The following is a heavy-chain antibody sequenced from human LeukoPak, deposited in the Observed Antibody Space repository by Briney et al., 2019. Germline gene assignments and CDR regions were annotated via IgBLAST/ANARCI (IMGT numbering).Heavy chain of an antibody. CDR1: GFTFDDYA. V-gene: IGHV3-9*03. D-gene: IGHD1-26*01. CDR2: ISWNSGSI. Sequence: PGRSLRLSCAASGFTFDDYAMHWVRQAPGKGLEWVSGISWNSGSIGYADSVKGRFTISRDNAKNSLYLQMNSLRAEDMALYYCARGDSGSYNFDYWGQGTLVTVSS. J-gene: IGHJ4*02. CDR3: ARGDSGSYNFDY.